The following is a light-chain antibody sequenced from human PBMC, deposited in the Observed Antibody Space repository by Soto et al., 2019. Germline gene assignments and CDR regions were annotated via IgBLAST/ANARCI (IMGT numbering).Light chain of an antibody. J-gene: IGLJ2*01. V-gene: IGLV1-51*01. CDR3: GAWDGSLSAGV. CDR1: SSDVGGYNY. CDR2: DDN. Sequence: QSVLTQPASVSGSPGQSITISCTGTSSDVGGYNYVSWYQHHPGTAPKLIIFDDNNRPSGIPDRFSGSKSGTSATLGITGLQTGDEADYYCGAWDGSLSAGVFGGGTQLTVL.